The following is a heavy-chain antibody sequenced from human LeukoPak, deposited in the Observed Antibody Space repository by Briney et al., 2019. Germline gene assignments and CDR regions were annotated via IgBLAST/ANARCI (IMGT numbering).Heavy chain of an antibody. Sequence: GASVEVSCKASGYTFTDYHMHWVRQAPGQGLEWMGWINPNSGGTNYAQKFQGRVTITADESTSTAYMELSSLRSEDTAVYYCAGGPPNYYDSSGYYPYWGQGTLVTVSS. D-gene: IGHD3-22*01. V-gene: IGHV1-2*02. CDR1: GYTFTDYH. CDR2: INPNSGGT. CDR3: AGGPPNYYDSSGYYPY. J-gene: IGHJ4*02.